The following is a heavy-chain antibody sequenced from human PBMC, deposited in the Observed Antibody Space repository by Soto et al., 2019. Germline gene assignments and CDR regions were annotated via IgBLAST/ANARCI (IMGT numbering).Heavy chain of an antibody. Sequence: SETLSLTCTVSGGSISSGGYYWSWIRQHPGKGLEWIGYIYYSGSTYYNPSLKSRVTISVDTSKNQFSLKLSSVTAADTAVYYCARVATINNWFDPWGQGTLVTVSS. CDR2: IYYSGST. V-gene: IGHV4-31*03. CDR3: ARVATINNWFDP. J-gene: IGHJ5*02. CDR1: GGSISSGGYY. D-gene: IGHD5-12*01.